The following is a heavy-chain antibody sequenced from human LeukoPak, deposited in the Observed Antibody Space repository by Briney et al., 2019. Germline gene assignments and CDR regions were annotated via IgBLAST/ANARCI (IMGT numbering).Heavy chain of an antibody. CDR3: ARRPLQGQKIFDY. V-gene: IGHV4-39*01. CDR1: GGSISSSSYY. J-gene: IGHJ4*02. D-gene: IGHD4-11*01. Sequence: SETLSLTCTVSGGSISSSSYYWGWIRQPPGKGLEWIGSIYYSGSTYYNPSLKSRVTISVDTSKNQFSLKLSSVTAADTAVYYCARRPLQGQKIFDYWGQGTLVTVSS. CDR2: IYYSGST.